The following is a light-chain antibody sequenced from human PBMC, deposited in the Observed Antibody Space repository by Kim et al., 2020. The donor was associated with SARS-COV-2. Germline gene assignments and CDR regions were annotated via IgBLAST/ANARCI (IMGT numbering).Light chain of an antibody. J-gene: IGLJ2*01. V-gene: IGLV2-8*01. CDR2: DVS. CDR1: SSDVGGYNY. CDR3: SSYAGSNNLV. Sequence: GQSVTISCTGTSSDVGGYNYVSWYQQHPDKAPKVMIYDVSKRPSGVPDRFSGSKSGNTASLTVSGLQVEDEADYYCSSYAGSNNLVFGGGTQLTVL.